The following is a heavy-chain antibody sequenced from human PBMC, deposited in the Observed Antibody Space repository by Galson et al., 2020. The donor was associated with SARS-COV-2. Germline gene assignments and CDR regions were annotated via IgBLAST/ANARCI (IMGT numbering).Heavy chain of an antibody. V-gene: IGHV5-51*01. D-gene: IGHD1-1*01. CDR2: IHPTDSDT. J-gene: IGHJ4*02. CDR3: ARFSPTRRYFDV. Sequence: GESLKISCKGSGYSFTTYWIGWVRQMPGKGLEWMGFIHPTDSDTKYSPSSQGQVTISADKSITTAYLQWSSLKASDTAMYYCARFSPTRRYFDVWGQGTLVTVSS. CDR1: GYSFTTYW.